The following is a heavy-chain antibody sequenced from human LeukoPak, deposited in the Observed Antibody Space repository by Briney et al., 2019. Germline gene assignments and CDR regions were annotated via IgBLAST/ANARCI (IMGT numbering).Heavy chain of an antibody. D-gene: IGHD3-16*01. J-gene: IGHJ4*02. CDR1: GFTFSNFA. Sequence: GGSLRLSCSASGFTFSNFAMSWVRQAPGKGLEWVSAVSSDGINTYYTDSLKGRFTISRDNAKNSLYLQMNSLRAEDTAVYYCARGPLGDPEAYWGQGNLVTVSS. CDR2: VSSDGINT. V-gene: IGHV3-23*01. CDR3: ARGPLGDPEAY.